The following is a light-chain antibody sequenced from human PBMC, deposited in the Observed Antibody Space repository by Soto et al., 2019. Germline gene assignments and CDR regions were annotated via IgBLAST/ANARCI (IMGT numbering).Light chain of an antibody. CDR1: SSDVGSHNF. CDR2: EVT. V-gene: IGLV2-23*02. Sequence: QSVLTQPASVSGSPGQSITISCTGTSSDVGSHNFVSWYQQRPGKAPKLMIFEVTKRPSGVSSRFSASKSGNTTSLTISGVQAEDEADYNCCSYAGTTTWVFGGGTKLTVL. J-gene: IGLJ2*01. CDR3: CSYAGTTTWV.